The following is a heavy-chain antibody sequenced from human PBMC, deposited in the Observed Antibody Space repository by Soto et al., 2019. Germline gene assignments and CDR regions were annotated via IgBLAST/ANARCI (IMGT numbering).Heavy chain of an antibody. J-gene: IGHJ5*02. CDR3: ARVPRRGSSWYGWFDP. D-gene: IGHD6-13*01. V-gene: IGHV4-34*01. CDR1: GGSFSGYY. CDR2: INHSGST. Sequence: QVQLQQWGAGLLKPSETLSLTCAVYGGSFSGYYWSWIRQPPGKGLEWIGEINHSGSTNYKPSLKSRVTISVDTSKNQFSLKLSSGTAADTSVYYCARVPRRGSSWYGWFDPWGQGTLVTVSS.